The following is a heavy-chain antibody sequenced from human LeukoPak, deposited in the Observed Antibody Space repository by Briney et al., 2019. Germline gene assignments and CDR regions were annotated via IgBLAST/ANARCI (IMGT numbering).Heavy chain of an antibody. J-gene: IGHJ4*02. D-gene: IGHD4-23*01. Sequence: GGTLRLSCAASGFTFSSYGMSWVRQAPGKGLEWVSAISGSGGSTYYADSVKGRFTISRDNAKNSLYLHMNSLRAEDTAVYYCARDYGGSSPFDYWGQGTLVTVSS. CDR1: GFTFSSYG. CDR3: ARDYGGSSPFDY. CDR2: ISGSGGST. V-gene: IGHV3-23*01.